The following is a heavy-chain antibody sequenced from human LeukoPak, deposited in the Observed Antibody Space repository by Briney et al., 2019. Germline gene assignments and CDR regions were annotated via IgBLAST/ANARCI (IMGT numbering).Heavy chain of an antibody. V-gene: IGHV5-51*01. CDR1: GYRFTSYW. D-gene: IGHD3-22*01. Sequence: PGESLKISCKGSGYRFTSYWIGWVRQMPGKGLEWMGIIYPGDSDTRYSPSFQGQVTISADKSISTAYPQWSSLKASDTAMYYCARHRGDFNYYDSSGYYYSDYWGQGTLVTVSS. J-gene: IGHJ4*02. CDR2: IYPGDSDT. CDR3: ARHRGDFNYYDSSGYYYSDY.